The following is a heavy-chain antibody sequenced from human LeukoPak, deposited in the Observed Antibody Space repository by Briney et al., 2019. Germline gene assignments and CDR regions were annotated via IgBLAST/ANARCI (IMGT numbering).Heavy chain of an antibody. Sequence: GGSLRLSCAASGFTFSSYGMHWVRQAPGKGLEWVAFIRYDGSNKYYADSVKGRFTISRDNSKNTLYLQMNSLRAEDTAIYYCAKESTATYCTHGVCPFDLWGQGTLVTVSS. J-gene: IGHJ4*02. CDR1: GFTFSSYG. CDR2: IRYDGSNK. D-gene: IGHD2-8*01. V-gene: IGHV3-30*02. CDR3: AKESTATYCTHGVCPFDL.